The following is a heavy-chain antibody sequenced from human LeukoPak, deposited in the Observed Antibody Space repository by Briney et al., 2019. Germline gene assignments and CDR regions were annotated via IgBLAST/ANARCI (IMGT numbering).Heavy chain of an antibody. CDR1: GYTFTSYY. D-gene: IGHD3-10*01. CDR3: ARCDGLYFNWFDP. Sequence: GASVKVSCKASGYTFTSYYMHWVRQAPGQGLEWMGIINPSGGSTSYAQKFQGRVTMTRDMATSTVYMELSSLRSEDTAVYYCARCDGLYFNWFDPWGQGTLVTVSS. CDR2: INPSGGST. J-gene: IGHJ5*02. V-gene: IGHV1-46*01.